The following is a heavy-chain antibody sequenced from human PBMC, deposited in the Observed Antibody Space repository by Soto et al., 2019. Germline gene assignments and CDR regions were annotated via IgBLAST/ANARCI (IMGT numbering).Heavy chain of an antibody. V-gene: IGHV3-15*01. CDR1: GFTFSDAW. CDR3: ATVRRGYYLLFGN. D-gene: IGHD3-3*01. Sequence: EVQLVESGGGFVKPGRSLRLSCAASGFTFSDAWMTWVRQAPGKGLEWVGRTKSKSDGGTRDYAVALKDRFTISRDDSINTLYLHIHSLKTEDTAVYYCATVRRGYYLLFGNWGQGTLVTVSS. J-gene: IGHJ4*02. CDR2: TKSKSDGGTR.